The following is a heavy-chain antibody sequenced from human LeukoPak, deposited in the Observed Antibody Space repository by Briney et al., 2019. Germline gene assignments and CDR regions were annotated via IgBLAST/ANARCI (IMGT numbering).Heavy chain of an antibody. CDR1: GGSISSYY. D-gene: IGHD2-2*01. V-gene: IGHV4-59*01. J-gene: IGHJ5*02. CDR3: ARHSGYCSSTSCYVRWFDP. Sequence: SETLSLTCTVSGGSISSYYWSWIRQPPGKGLEWIGYIYYSGSTNYNPSLKSRVTISVDTSKNQFSLKLNSVTAADTAVYYCARHSGYCSSTSCYVRWFDPWGQGTLVTVSS. CDR2: IYYSGST.